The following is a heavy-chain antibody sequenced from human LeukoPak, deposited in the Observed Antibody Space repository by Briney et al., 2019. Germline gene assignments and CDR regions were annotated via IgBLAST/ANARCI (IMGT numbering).Heavy chain of an antibody. D-gene: IGHD1-7*01. CDR1: GGSFSNYY. V-gene: IGHV4-34*01. CDR3: ARRWNYGRNYYIDV. J-gene: IGHJ6*03. CDR2: INDRGRA. Sequence: PSETLSLTCAVYGGSFSNYYWNWIRHTPAKGLEWLGEINDRGRANYNPSLMSRVPVSVDTSKNQFSLGLASVTATDTAIYYWARRWNYGRNYYIDVWGKGATVSVSS.